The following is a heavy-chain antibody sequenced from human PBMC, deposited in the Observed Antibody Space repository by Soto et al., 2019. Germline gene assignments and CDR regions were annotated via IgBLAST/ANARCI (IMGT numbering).Heavy chain of an antibody. V-gene: IGHV3-11*05. Sequence: GGSLRLSFAASGFTFSDYYMSWIRQAPGKGLEWVSYINSRSSSTNYADSVKGRFTISRDNAKNLLYLQMSSLTVEDTAVYYCVKGRNWASGSDYRCQGTLVTVSS. J-gene: IGHJ4*02. CDR3: VKGRNWASGSDY. CDR1: GFTFSDYY. CDR2: INSRSSST. D-gene: IGHD7-27*01.